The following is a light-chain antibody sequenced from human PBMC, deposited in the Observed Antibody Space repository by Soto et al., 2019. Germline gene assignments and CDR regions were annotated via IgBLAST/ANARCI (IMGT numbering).Light chain of an antibody. CDR1: SSDIRAYNF. V-gene: IGLV2-8*01. J-gene: IGLJ2*01. Sequence: QSALTQPPSASGSPGQSVSISCTGTSSDIRAYNFVSWYQQHPGKAPRLMIYGVSKRPSGVPDRFSGSKSGNTASLTVSGLQAEDEADYYCSSYAGSNNYVVFGGGTKLTVL. CDR3: SSYAGSNNYVV. CDR2: GVS.